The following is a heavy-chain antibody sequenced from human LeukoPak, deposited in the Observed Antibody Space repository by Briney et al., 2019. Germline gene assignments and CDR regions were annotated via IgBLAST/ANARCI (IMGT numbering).Heavy chain of an antibody. D-gene: IGHD6-19*01. Sequence: GRSLRLSCAASGFTFSRNGMHWVRQAPGKGLEWVAVISYDGSNKYYGNSVKGRFTISRDNSKNTLYLQMNSLRPGDTAVYYCAKSGSGGFSSGWMDYWGQGTLVTVSS. CDR1: GFTFSRNG. V-gene: IGHV3-30*18. CDR3: AKSGSGGFSSGWMDY. CDR2: ISYDGSNK. J-gene: IGHJ4*02.